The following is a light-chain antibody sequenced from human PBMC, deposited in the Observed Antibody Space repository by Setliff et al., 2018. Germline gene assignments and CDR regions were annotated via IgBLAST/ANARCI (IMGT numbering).Light chain of an antibody. CDR3: SSYTTSSTCV. J-gene: IGLJ1*01. CDR2: DVS. CDR1: SSDIGDSNY. V-gene: IGLV2-14*01. Sequence: QSALAQPASVSGSPGQSITISCTGASSDIGDSNYVSWYQQHPGKAPKLIIYDVSDRPSGVPHRFSGSKSGNTASLTISGLLAEDEADYCSSYTTSSTCVLGTGTKVTVL.